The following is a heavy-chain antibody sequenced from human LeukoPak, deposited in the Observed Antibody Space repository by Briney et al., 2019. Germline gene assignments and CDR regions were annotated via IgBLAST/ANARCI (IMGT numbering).Heavy chain of an antibody. CDR3: ARRTPAVDTAMTDY. Sequence: GGSLRLSCAASGFTFSSYWMHWVRHAPGKGLVWVSRINSDGSSTSYADSVKGRFTISRDNAKNTLYLQMNSLRAEDTAVYYCARRTPAVDTAMTDYWGQGTLVTVSS. D-gene: IGHD5-18*01. CDR2: INSDGSST. V-gene: IGHV3-74*01. J-gene: IGHJ4*02. CDR1: GFTFSSYW.